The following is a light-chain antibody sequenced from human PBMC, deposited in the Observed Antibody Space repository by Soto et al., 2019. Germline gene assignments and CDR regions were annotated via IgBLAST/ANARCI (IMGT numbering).Light chain of an antibody. CDR1: NSYIGNHNY. CDR2: DVS. CDR3: CSYPGSHTWV. J-gene: IGLJ3*02. V-gene: IGLV2-11*01. Sequence: QSALTQPRSVSGSPGQSVTISCTGTNSYIGNHNYVSWYQQHPGKAPKVMIYDVSKRPSGVPDRFSGSKSGNTASLTISGLQDEDEADYYCCSYPGSHTWVFGGGTKLPVL.